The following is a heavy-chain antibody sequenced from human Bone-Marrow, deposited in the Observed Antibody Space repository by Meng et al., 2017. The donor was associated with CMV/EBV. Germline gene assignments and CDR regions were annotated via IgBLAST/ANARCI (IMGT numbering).Heavy chain of an antibody. J-gene: IGHJ4*02. CDR1: GYTFTDYY. V-gene: IGHV1-18*04. D-gene: IGHD3-3*01. Sequence: ASVKVSCKASGYTFTDYYIQWVRQAPGQGLEWMGWISAYNGNTNYAQKLQGRVTMTTDTSTSTAYMELRSLRSDDTAVYYCARDSITIFGVVIILDYWGQGTLVTVSS. CDR2: ISAYNGNT. CDR3: ARDSITIFGVVIILDY.